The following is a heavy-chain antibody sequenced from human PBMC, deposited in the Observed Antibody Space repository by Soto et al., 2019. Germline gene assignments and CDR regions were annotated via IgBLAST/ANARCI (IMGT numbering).Heavy chain of an antibody. D-gene: IGHD4-17*01. J-gene: IGHJ4*02. CDR2: IYYSGST. V-gene: IGHV4-39*03. Sequence: SETLSLTCTVSGFSITSSSYYWGWIRQPPGKGLEWIGTIYYSGSTYYNPSLKSRVTISVDTSKNQVLLTMTNMDPLDTATYYCTRMFNGDYATGYFDYWGQGTPVTVSS. CDR1: GFSITSSSYY. CDR3: TRMFNGDYATGYFDY.